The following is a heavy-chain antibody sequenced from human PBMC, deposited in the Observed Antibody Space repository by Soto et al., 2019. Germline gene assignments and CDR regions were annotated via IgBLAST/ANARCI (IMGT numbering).Heavy chain of an antibody. J-gene: IGHJ5*01. D-gene: IGHD3-22*01. CDR2: IIGTDTT. Sequence: EVQLLESGGGLVQPGGSLRLSCTASGFTFKNCGMIWVRQAPGKGLEWVAAIIGTDTTNYADSVKGRFTISRDNSKDTLYLQMNGRRVEDTAIYYCAEGEALYSSHPWDSWGHGTLVTVSA. CDR1: GFTFKNCG. V-gene: IGHV3-23*01. CDR3: AEGEALYSSHPWDS.